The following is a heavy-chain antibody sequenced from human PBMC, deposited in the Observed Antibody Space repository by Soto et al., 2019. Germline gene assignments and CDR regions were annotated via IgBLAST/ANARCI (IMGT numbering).Heavy chain of an antibody. CDR2: VNPDGTIT. D-gene: IGHD2-8*01. CDR1: GYTFSHYW. V-gene: IGHV3-74*01. CDR3: ARGGVY. Sequence: GGSLRLSCAASGYTFSHYWMHWVRQAPGKGLAWVSRVNPDGTITTYADSVKGRFTISRDNSQSALFLQMDSLTVDDSGIYFCARGGVYWGQGVPVTVSS. J-gene: IGHJ4*02.